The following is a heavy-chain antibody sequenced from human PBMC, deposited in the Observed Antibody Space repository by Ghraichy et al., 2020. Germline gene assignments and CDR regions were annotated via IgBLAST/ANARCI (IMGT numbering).Heavy chain of an antibody. CDR1: GGTFSSYA. CDR2: IIPILGIA. Sequence: SVKVSCKASGGTFSSYAISWVRQAPGQGLEWMGRIIPILGIANYAQKFQGRVTITADKSTSTAYMELSSLRSEDTAVYYCARRSLWLGSNYYYYYGMDVWGQGTTVTVSS. V-gene: IGHV1-69*04. CDR3: ARRSLWLGSNYYYYYGMDV. J-gene: IGHJ6*02. D-gene: IGHD3-10*01.